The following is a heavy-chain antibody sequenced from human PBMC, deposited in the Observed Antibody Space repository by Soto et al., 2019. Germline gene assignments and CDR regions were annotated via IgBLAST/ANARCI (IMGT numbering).Heavy chain of an antibody. CDR2: IYRTGST. D-gene: IGHD1-7*01. J-gene: IGHJ4*02. CDR3: ASRDPGTSVDY. V-gene: IGHV4-4*02. CDR1: GGSFTSNNW. Sequence: SETLSLTCAVSGGSFTSNNWWTWVRQPPGQGLEWIGDIYRTGSTNYDPSLKSRVTISLDKSENQFSLKVTSLTAADTAVYYCASRDPGTSVDYWGQGTLVTVSS.